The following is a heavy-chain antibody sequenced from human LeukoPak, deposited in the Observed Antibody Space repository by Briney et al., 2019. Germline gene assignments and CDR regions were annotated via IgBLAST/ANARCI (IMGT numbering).Heavy chain of an antibody. CDR3: ARGRTSYYPLYYYYYYGMDV. V-gene: IGHV1-18*01. CDR1: GYTFTSYG. J-gene: IGHJ6*02. Sequence: RASVKVSCKASGYTFTSYGISWVRQAPGQGLEWMGWISAYNGNTNYAQKFQGRVTMTRNTSISTAYMELSSLRSEDTAVYYCARGRTSYYPLYYYYYYGMDVWGQGTTVTVSS. CDR2: ISAYNGNT. D-gene: IGHD3-10*01.